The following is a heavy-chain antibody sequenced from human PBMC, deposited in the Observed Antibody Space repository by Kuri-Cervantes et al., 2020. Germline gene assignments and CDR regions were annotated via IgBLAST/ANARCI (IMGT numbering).Heavy chain of an antibody. CDR2: ISSSSSTI. D-gene: IGHD6-13*01. Sequence: GGSLRLSCAASGFTFSSYGMHWVRQAPGKGLEWVSYISSSSSTIYYADSVKGRFTISRDNAKNSLYLQMNSLRDEDTAVYYCARDHSSSWESPIFDYWGQGTLVTVSS. CDR1: GFTFSSYG. V-gene: IGHV3-48*02. J-gene: IGHJ4*02. CDR3: ARDHSSSWESPIFDY.